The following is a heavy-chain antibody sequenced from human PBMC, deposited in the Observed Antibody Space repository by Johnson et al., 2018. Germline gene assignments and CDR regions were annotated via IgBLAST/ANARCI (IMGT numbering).Heavy chain of an antibody. CDR2: IYSGGST. D-gene: IGHD5-12*01. CDR3: GYSGYDPMAYYYDMDV. J-gene: IGHJ6*03. Sequence: QLVESGGGLVQPGGSLRLSCAASGFTFSSYWMSWVRQAPGKGLEWVSVIYSGGSTYYADSVKGRFTISRDNSKNTVYLQMNSMRAEDTAVYYCGYSGYDPMAYYYDMDVWGKGTTVTVSS. CDR1: GFTFSSYW. V-gene: IGHV3-66*02.